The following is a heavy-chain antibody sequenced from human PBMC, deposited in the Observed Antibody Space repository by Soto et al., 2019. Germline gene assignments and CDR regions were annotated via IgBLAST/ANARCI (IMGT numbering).Heavy chain of an antibody. D-gene: IGHD3-10*01. CDR3: ATNGSSVVLDS. V-gene: IGHV1-69*13. Sequence: SVNVSCKSSGDTFNIYTFNWVRQAPGQGLEWMGGIFAMFGSPHNAEKFQHRLTITADDSTTTVYMELSDLRSEDTAVYYCATNGSSVVLDSWGQGTLVTVSS. J-gene: IGHJ4*02. CDR2: IFAMFGSP. CDR1: GDTFNIYT.